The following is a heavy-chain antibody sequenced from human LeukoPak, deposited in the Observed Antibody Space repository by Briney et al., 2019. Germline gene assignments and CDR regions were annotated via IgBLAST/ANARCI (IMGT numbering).Heavy chain of an antibody. Sequence: GGSLRLSCAASGFTLSSYSMNWVRQAPGKGLEWVSSISSSSSYIYYADSVKGRFTISRDNAKNSLYLQMNSLRAEDTAVYYSARAGYCSSTSCYISYWGQGTLVTVSS. CDR2: ISSSSSYI. V-gene: IGHV3-21*01. CDR1: GFTLSSYS. CDR3: ARAGYCSSTSCYISY. J-gene: IGHJ4*02. D-gene: IGHD2-2*02.